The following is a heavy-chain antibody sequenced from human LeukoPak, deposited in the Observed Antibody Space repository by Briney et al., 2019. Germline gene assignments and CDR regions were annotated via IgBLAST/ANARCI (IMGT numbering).Heavy chain of an antibody. V-gene: IGHV3-66*01. J-gene: IGHJ3*02. Sequence: GGSLRLSCAASGFTVSSNYMSWVRQAPGKGLEWVSVIYSGGSTYYADSVKGRFTISRDNSKNTLYLQMNSLRAEDTAVYYSASYSPRITRNAFDIWGQGTMVTVSS. CDR1: GFTVSSNY. D-gene: IGHD2-15*01. CDR3: ASYSPRITRNAFDI. CDR2: IYSGGST.